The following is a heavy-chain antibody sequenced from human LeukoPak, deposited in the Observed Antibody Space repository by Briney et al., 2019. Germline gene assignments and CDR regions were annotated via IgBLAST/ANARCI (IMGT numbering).Heavy chain of an antibody. J-gene: IGHJ4*02. V-gene: IGHV1-46*01. CDR1: GYTFTSYY. CDR3: AKSSEGRYCSGGSCLPDY. CDR2: INPSGGST. D-gene: IGHD2-15*01. Sequence: ASVKVSCKASGYTFTSYYMHWVRQAPGQGLEWMRIINPSGGSTSYAQKFQGRVTMTRDMSTSTVYMELSSLRSEDTAVYYCAKSSEGRYCSGGSCLPDYWGQGTLVTVSS.